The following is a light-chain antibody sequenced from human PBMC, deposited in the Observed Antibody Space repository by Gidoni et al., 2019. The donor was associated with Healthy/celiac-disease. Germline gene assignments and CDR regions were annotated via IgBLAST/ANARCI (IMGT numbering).Light chain of an antibody. CDR3: QQYNSYPFT. J-gene: IGKJ3*01. Sequence: IQMTQSPSTLSASVGDRVTITCRASQSISSWSAWYQQKPGKAPKLLIYDASSLESGVPSRFSGSGSGTEFTLTISSLQPDDFATYYCQQYNSYPFTFGPGTKVDIK. CDR1: QSISSW. CDR2: DAS. V-gene: IGKV1-5*01.